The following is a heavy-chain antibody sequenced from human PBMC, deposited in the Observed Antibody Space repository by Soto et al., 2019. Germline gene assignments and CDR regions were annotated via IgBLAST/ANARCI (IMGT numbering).Heavy chain of an antibody. CDR1: GFTFSDYY. J-gene: IGHJ4*02. CDR3: ASYYDFWSGYYIFDY. Sequence: GSLRLSCAASGFTFSDYYMSWIRQAPGKGLEWVSYISSSGSTIYYADSVKGRFTISRDNAKNSLYLQMNSLRAEDTAVYYCASYYDFWSGYYIFDYWGQGTLVTVSS. V-gene: IGHV3-11*01. CDR2: ISSSGSTI. D-gene: IGHD3-3*01.